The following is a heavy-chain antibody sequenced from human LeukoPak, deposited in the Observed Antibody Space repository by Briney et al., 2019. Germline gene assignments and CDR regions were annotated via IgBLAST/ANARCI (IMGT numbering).Heavy chain of an antibody. D-gene: IGHD6-6*01. V-gene: IGHV4-59*12. CDR3: ASEYSSSNWFDP. Sequence: PSETLSLTCTVSGGSISSYYWSWIRQPPGKGLEWIGYFFYSGSTYYNPSLKSRVTISVDTSKNQFSLKLSSVTAADTAVYYCASEYSSSNWFDPWGQGTLVTVSS. J-gene: IGHJ5*02. CDR2: FFYSGST. CDR1: GGSISSYY.